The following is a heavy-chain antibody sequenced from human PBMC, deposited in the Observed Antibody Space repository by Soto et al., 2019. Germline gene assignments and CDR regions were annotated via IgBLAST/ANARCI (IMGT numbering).Heavy chain of an antibody. D-gene: IGHD1-7*01. CDR2: ISWNSGSI. CDR1: GFTFDDYA. Sequence: GGSLRLSCAASGFTFDDYAMHWVRQAPGKGLEWVSGISWNSGSIGYADSVKGRFTISRDNAKNSLYLQMNSLRAEDTALYYCAKGQLELSHYYYYYMDVWGKGTTVTVSS. CDR3: AKGQLELSHYYYYYMDV. V-gene: IGHV3-9*01. J-gene: IGHJ6*03.